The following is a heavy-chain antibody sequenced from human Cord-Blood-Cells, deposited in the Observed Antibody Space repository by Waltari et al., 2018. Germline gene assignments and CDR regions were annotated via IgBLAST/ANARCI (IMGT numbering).Heavy chain of an antibody. Sequence: QVQLVQSGAEVKKPGSSVKVSCKASGGTFSSYAISWVRQAPGQGLEWMGEIIPIFGTANYAQKFQGRVTITADESTSTAYMELSSLRSEDTAVYYCARGGYDFWSGYYNWFDPWGQGTLVTVSS. CDR3: ARGGYDFWSGYYNWFDP. D-gene: IGHD3-3*01. J-gene: IGHJ5*02. CDR2: IIPIFGTA. CDR1: GGTFSSYA. V-gene: IGHV1-69*01.